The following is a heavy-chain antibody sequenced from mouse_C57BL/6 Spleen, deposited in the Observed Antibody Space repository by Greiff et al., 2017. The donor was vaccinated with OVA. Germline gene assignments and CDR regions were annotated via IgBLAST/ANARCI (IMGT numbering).Heavy chain of an antibody. D-gene: IGHD4-1*01. Sequence: EVQLQQSVAELVRPGASVKLSCTASGFNFKNTYMHWVKQRPEQVLAWIGRIDPANGNTKYAPKFQGKATITADTSSNTAYLQLRSLTSEDTAIYYCARWDGGYWGQGTTLTVSS. CDR3: ARWDGGY. V-gene: IGHV14-3*01. CDR1: GFNFKNTY. CDR2: IDPANGNT. J-gene: IGHJ2*01.